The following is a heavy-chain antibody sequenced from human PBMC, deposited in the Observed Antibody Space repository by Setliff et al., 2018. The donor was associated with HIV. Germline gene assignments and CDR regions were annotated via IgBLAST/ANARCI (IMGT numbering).Heavy chain of an antibody. CDR2: IHHSGST. Sequence: GSLRLSCAASGFSFSYAWMSWVRQAPGKGLEWVGEIHHSGSTNYNPSLKSRVTILVDTSKNQFSLKLSSVTAAETAVYYCARVGYHGSGRYSFDYWGQGTLVTVSS. CDR3: ARVGYHGSGRYSFDY. V-gene: IGHV4-4*02. CDR1: GFSFSYAW. D-gene: IGHD3-10*01. J-gene: IGHJ4*02.